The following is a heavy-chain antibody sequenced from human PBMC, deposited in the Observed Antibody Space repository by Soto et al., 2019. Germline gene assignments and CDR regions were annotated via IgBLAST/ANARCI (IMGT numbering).Heavy chain of an antibody. CDR3: ARDRTERWIRLRCYGGMDV. D-gene: IGHD5-12*01. CDR2: ISYDGSNK. V-gene: IGHV3-30*03. J-gene: IGHJ6*02. Sequence: PGGSLRLSCAASEFTFKRYGMHWVRQAPGKGLAWVAVISYDGSNKYYADSVKGRFTISRDNSKNTLYLQMNSLRAEDTAVYYCARDRTERWIRLRCYGGMDVWGQGTTVTVSS. CDR1: EFTFKRYG.